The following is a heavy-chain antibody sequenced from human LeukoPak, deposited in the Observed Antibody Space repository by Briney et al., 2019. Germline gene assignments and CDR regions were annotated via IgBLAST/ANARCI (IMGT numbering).Heavy chain of an antibody. CDR2: IWYDGSNK. D-gene: IGHD2-2*01. CDR3: ARDGGSTSLVFDY. CDR1: GFTFSSYG. Sequence: PGRSLRLSCAASGFTFSSYGMHWVRQAPGKGLEWVAVIWYDGSNKYYADSVKGRFTISRDNSKNTLFLQMNSLRAEDTAVYYCARDGGSTSLVFDYWGQGTLVTVSS. V-gene: IGHV3-33*01. J-gene: IGHJ4*02.